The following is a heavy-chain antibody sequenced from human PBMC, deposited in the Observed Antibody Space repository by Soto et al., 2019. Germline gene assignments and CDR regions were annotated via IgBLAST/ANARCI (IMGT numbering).Heavy chain of an antibody. Sequence: QVQLQESGPGLVKPSGTLSLTCAVSGGSFTSNNWWTWVRQPPGQGLEWIGEIYGTGSTNYNPSLKSRVTISLDKAENQFSLKVTSLTAADTAVYYGASRDPGTSVDCWGHGTLVTVSS. CDR2: IYGTGST. CDR3: ASRDPGTSVDC. D-gene: IGHD1-7*01. V-gene: IGHV4-4*02. CDR1: GGSFTSNNW. J-gene: IGHJ5*01.